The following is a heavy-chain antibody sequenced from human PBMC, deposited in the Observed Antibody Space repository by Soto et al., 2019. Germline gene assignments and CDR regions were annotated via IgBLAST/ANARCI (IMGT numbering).Heavy chain of an antibody. CDR1: GFIFRNYA. CDR3: ARGPNSLTGYYGPFEY. J-gene: IGHJ4*02. Sequence: GGSLRLSCAASGFIFRNYAMSWVRQAPGKGLEWVSAISGSAGSRYYADSVKGRFTISRDNSKNTLYLQMNSLRAEDTAVYYYARGPNSLTGYYGPFEYWGQGTLVTVSS. V-gene: IGHV3-23*01. D-gene: IGHD3-9*01. CDR2: ISGSAGSR.